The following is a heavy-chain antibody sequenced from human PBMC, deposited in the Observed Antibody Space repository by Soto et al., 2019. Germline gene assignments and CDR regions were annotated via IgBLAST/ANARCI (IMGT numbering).Heavy chain of an antibody. V-gene: IGHV1-46*01. J-gene: IGHJ4*02. CDR3: ARDILGGSARNWFDLTFDY. Sequence: ASVKVSCKASGYTFTSYYMHWVRQAPGQGLEWMGIINPSGGSTSYAQKFQGRVTMTRDTSTSTVYMELSSLRSEDTAVYYCARDILGGSARNWFDLTFDYWGQGTLVTVSS. CDR1: GYTFTSYY. CDR2: INPSGGST. D-gene: IGHD1-26*01.